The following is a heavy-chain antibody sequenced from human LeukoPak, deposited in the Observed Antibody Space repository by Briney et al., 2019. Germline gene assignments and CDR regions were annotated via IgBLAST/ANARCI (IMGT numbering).Heavy chain of an antibody. CDR2: INSDGSDT. CDR3: AKGQGSWAFDY. V-gene: IGHV3-74*01. CDR1: GFTFSSYW. J-gene: IGHJ4*02. Sequence: GGSLRLTCAASGFTFSSYWMHWVRQAPGKGLVWVSRINSDGSDTSYADSVKGRFSISRDSTKNTLYLQMNSLRAEDMAVYYCAKGQGSWAFDYWGQGTLVTVSS. D-gene: IGHD6-13*01.